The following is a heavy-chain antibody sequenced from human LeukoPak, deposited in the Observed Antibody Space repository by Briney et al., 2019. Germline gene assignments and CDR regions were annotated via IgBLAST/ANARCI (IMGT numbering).Heavy chain of an antibody. V-gene: IGHV3-21*01. J-gene: IGHJ5*02. CDR2: ISSSSSYI. CDR1: GFTFSSYI. D-gene: IGHD6-19*01. CDR3: ARDPSSGWYEREKWFDT. Sequence: GGSLRLSCAASGFTFSSYIMNWVRQAPGKGREWVSSISSSSSYIYYPDSVKGRFTISRYNAKNSLYLQMNSLRAEDTAVYYCARDPSSGWYEREKWFDTWGQGTLVTASS.